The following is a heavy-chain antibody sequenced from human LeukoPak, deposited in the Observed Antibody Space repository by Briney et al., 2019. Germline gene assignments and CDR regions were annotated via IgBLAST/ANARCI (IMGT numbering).Heavy chain of an antibody. D-gene: IGHD6-13*01. CDR1: GFTFSSYG. CDR2: IWYDGSNK. CDR3: AKAAAAPGFDF. J-gene: IGHJ4*02. Sequence: GGSLRLSCAASGFTFSSYGMHWVRQAPGKGLEWVAVIWYDGSNKYYADSMKGRFTISRDNSKNTLYLQMNSLRAEDTALYYCAKAAAAPGFDFWGQGTLVTVSS. V-gene: IGHV3-33*06.